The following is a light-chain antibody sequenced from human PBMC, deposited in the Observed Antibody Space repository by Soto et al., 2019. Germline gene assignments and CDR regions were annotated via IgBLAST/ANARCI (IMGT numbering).Light chain of an antibody. CDR1: QSISTY. CDR3: QQSYGTPWT. CDR2: AES. V-gene: IGKV1-39*01. Sequence: DIQMTQSPSSLSASVGDRVTITCRASQSISTYLNWYQQKPGKVPRLLIYAESSLQSGVPSRFSGRGSGTDFTLTISSLQAEDFATYYCQQSYGTPWTFGQGTKVDIK. J-gene: IGKJ1*01.